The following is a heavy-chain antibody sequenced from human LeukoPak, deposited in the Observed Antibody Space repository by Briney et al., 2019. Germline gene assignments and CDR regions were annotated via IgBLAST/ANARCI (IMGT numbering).Heavy chain of an antibody. J-gene: IGHJ4*02. D-gene: IGHD1-1*01. CDR1: GGSISSGSYY. Sequence: SQTLSLTCTVSGGSISSGSYYWSWIRQPPGKGLEWIGYIYYSGSTNYNPSLKSRVTISVDTSKNQFSLKLSSVTAADTAVYYCARDWNRYAYWGQGTLVTVSS. CDR3: ARDWNRYAY. V-gene: IGHV4-61*01. CDR2: IYYSGST.